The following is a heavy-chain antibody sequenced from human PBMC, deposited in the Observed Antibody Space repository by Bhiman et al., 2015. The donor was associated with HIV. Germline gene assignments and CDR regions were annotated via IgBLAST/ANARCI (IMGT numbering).Heavy chain of an antibody. Sequence: VQLVESGGGLVKPGGSLRLSCAASGFTFSSFVFHWVRQTPGKGLEWVAAISDDGSNKYYADSVRGRFTISRDNSKNTLYLEMNSLRTEDTAVYFCGGGQQQLGPLEYWGQGTLVTVSS. J-gene: IGHJ4*02. V-gene: IGHV3-30*03. CDR1: GFTFSSFV. CDR2: ISDDGSNK. D-gene: IGHD6-13*01. CDR3: GGGQQQLGPLEY.